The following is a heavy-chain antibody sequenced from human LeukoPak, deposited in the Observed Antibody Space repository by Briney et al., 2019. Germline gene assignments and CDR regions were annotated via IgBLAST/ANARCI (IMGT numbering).Heavy chain of an antibody. CDR2: IYYSGST. Sequence: SETLSLTCTVSGGTISGYYWTWIRQPPGKGLEWMGYIYYSGSTKYNPSLKSRVTLSLDTSKNRFSLRLSSVTAADTAVYYCARRGIRQALNWGQGTLVTVSS. V-gene: IGHV4-59*12. CDR1: GGTISGYY. CDR3: ARRGIRQALN. D-gene: IGHD3-10*01. J-gene: IGHJ4*02.